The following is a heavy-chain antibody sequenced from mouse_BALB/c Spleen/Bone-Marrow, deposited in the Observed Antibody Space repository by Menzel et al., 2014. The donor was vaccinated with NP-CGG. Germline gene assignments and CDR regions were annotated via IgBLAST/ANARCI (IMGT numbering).Heavy chain of an antibody. V-gene: IGHV1S137*01. J-gene: IGHJ4*01. Sequence: QVQLKESGAELVRPGVSVKISCKGSGYTFTDYAMHWVKQSHAKSLEWIGIISTYYGDASYSQKFKGKATMTVDKSSSTAYMDLARLTSEDSAIYYCARGLLLLDYWGQGTSVTVSS. CDR3: ARGLLLLDY. D-gene: IGHD1-1*01. CDR2: ISTYYGDA. CDR1: GYTFTDYA.